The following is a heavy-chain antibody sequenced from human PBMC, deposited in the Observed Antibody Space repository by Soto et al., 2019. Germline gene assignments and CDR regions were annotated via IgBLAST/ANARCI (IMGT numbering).Heavy chain of an antibody. D-gene: IGHD3-22*01. Sequence: QVQLQESGPGLVKPSETLSLTCTVSGGSISSYYWSWIRQPPGKGLEWIGYIYYSGSTNYNPSLKSRVTLSVHTSKNQFSLKLSSVTAADTAVYYCARGANYYDSSGYYYEGALDYWGQGTLVTVSS. V-gene: IGHV4-59*01. CDR1: GGSISSYY. J-gene: IGHJ4*02. CDR3: ARGANYYDSSGYYYEGALDY. CDR2: IYYSGST.